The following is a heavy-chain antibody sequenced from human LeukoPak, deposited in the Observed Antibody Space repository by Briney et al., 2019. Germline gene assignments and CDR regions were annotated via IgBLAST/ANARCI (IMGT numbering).Heavy chain of an antibody. V-gene: IGHV3-9*01. CDR3: AKGREPSTLYGMDV. D-gene: IGHD1-14*01. CDR2: ISWNSGSI. Sequence: GRSLRLSCAASGFTFDDYAMHWVRQAPGKGLEWVSGISWNSGSIGYADSVKGRFTISRDNAKNSLYLQMNSLRAEDTALYYCAKGREPSTLYGMDVWGQGTTVTVSS. J-gene: IGHJ6*02. CDR1: GFTFDDYA.